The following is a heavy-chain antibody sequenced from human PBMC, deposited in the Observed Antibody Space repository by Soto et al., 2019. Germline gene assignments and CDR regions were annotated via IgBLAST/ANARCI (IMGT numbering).Heavy chain of an antibody. V-gene: IGHV5-10-1*01. Sequence: GESLKISCKGSGYSFTSYWISWVRQMPGKGLEWMGRIDPSDSYTNYSPSFQGHVTISADKSIRTAYLQWSSLKASDTAMYYCARQKHNVDTVDFDYWGQGTLVTVSS. CDR1: GYSFTSYW. CDR2: IDPSDSYT. J-gene: IGHJ4*02. D-gene: IGHD5-18*01. CDR3: ARQKHNVDTVDFDY.